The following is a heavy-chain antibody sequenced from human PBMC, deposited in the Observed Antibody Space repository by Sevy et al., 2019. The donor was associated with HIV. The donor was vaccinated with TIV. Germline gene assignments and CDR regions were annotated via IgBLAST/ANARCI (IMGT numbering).Heavy chain of an antibody. CDR1: GGSFSGYY. D-gene: IGHD2-2*01. CDR3: ARHCTGTSCSHAFDI. Sequence: SETLSLTCAVYGGSFSGYYWSWIRQPPGKGLEWIGEINHSGGTNYNPSLKSRVTISVDTSKNQFSLKLNSVTAADTAVYYCARHCTGTSCSHAFDIWGQGTMVTVSS. V-gene: IGHV4-34*01. J-gene: IGHJ3*02. CDR2: INHSGGT.